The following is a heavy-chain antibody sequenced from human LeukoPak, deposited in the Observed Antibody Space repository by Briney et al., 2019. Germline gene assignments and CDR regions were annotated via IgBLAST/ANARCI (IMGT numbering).Heavy chain of an antibody. CDR2: INPNSGGT. J-gene: IGHJ4*02. CDR1: GYTFTGYY. CDR3: ARERIKNAEVGY. Sequence: ASVKVSCKASGYTFTGYYMHWVRQAPGQGLEWMGWINPNSGGTNYAQKFQGRVTMTRDTSISTAYMELSRLRSDDTAVYYCARERIKNAEVGYWGQGTLVTVSS. V-gene: IGHV1-2*02. D-gene: IGHD2-15*01.